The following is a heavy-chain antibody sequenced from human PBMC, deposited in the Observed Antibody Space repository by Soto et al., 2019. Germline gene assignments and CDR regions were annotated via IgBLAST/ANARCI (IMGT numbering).Heavy chain of an antibody. CDR3: ARDGAAAGLDY. J-gene: IGHJ4*02. V-gene: IGHV4-31*03. CDR2: IYYSGST. CDR1: GGSNCSGGYY. D-gene: IGHD6-13*01. Sequence: SETLSLTCTVSGGSNCSGGYYWSWIRQHPGKGLEWIGYIYYSGSTYYNPSLKSRVTISVDTSKNQFSLKLSSVTAADTAVYYCARDGAAAGLDYWGQGTLVTVSS.